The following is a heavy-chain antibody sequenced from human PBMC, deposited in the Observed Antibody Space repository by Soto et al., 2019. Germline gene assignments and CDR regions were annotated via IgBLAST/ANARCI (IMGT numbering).Heavy chain of an antibody. Sequence: PGGSLRISCAASEFTFSNYAMRWVRQAPGKGLEWVSAISYGGGTTYYADSVKGRFTISRDNSKNTLYLQMNSLRAEDTAVYYCAKNPGYYYDSTGYHFDYWGQGTRVTVSS. CDR2: ISYGGGTT. D-gene: IGHD3-22*01. CDR1: EFTFSNYA. CDR3: AKNPGYYYDSTGYHFDY. V-gene: IGHV3-23*01. J-gene: IGHJ4*02.